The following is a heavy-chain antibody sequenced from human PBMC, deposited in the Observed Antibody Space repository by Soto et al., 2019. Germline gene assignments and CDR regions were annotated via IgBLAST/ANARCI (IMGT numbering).Heavy chain of an antibody. CDR3: AKHRGLDYYGMDV. V-gene: IGHV3-23*01. CDR2: ISGSGGST. J-gene: IGHJ6*02. CDR1: GFTFSSYA. Sequence: GGSLRLSCAASGFTFSSYAMSWVRQAPGKGLEWVSAISGSGGSTYYADSVKGRFTISRDNSKDTLYLQMNSLRAEDTAVYYCAKHRGLDYYGMDVWGQGTTVTVSS.